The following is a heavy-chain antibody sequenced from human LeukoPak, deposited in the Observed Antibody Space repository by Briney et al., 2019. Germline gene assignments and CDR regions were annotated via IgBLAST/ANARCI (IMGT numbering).Heavy chain of an antibody. V-gene: IGHV3-30*04. Sequence: GGSLRLSCAASGFTFSSYAMHWVRQAPGKGLEWVAVISYDGSNKYYADSVKGRFTISRVNSRNTLYLQMNRLRVEDTAVYYCAKGSRGSCRGAYCYSFDNWGQGAVVTVSS. J-gene: IGHJ4*02. D-gene: IGHD2-21*02. CDR3: AKGSRGSCRGAYCYSFDN. CDR1: GFTFSSYA. CDR2: ISYDGSNK.